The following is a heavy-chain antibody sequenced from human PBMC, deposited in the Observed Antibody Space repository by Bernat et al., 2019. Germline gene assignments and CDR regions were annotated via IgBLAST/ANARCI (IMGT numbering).Heavy chain of an antibody. Sequence: EVQLVESGGGLVQPGGSLRLSCAASGFTFSSYWMHWVRQAPGKGLVWVSRINSDGSSTNYADSVKGRFTISRDKAKNTLYLQMNSLRAEDTAVYYCARDSYFWSSYFVVDYWGQGTLVTVSS. V-gene: IGHV3-74*01. CDR1: GFTFSSYW. J-gene: IGHJ4*02. D-gene: IGHD3-3*01. CDR3: ARDSYFWSSYFVVDY. CDR2: INSDGSST.